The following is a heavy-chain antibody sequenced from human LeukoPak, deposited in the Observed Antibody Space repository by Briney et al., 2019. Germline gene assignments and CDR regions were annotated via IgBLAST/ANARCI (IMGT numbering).Heavy chain of an antibody. J-gene: IGHJ6*04. Sequence: QTGGSLRLSCAASGFTFSGSAMHWGRQASGKGLEWVGRIRSKANSYATAYAASVKGRFTISRDNAKNPLYLQMNSVRAEDTAVYYCAELGITMIGGVWGKGTTVTISS. CDR1: GFTFSGSA. D-gene: IGHD3-10*02. CDR2: IRSKANSYAT. CDR3: AELGITMIGGV. V-gene: IGHV3-73*01.